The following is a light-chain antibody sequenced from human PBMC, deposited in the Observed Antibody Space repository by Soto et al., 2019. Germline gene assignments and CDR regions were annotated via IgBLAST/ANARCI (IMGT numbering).Light chain of an antibody. CDR2: WAS. CDR1: QSLFYSSNNKDY. J-gene: IGKJ1*01. CDR3: QQYFNTPWT. V-gene: IGKV4-1*01. Sequence: DIVMTQSPDSLAVSLGERATINCKSSQSLFYSSNNKDYLAWYQQKPGQPPRLLIYWASTRESGVPERFSGSGAGTDFTLTVSSLQAEDVAVYDCQQYFNTPWTFGQGTKVEIK.